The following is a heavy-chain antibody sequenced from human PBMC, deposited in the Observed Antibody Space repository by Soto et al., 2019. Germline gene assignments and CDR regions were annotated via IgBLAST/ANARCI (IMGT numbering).Heavy chain of an antibody. CDR2: ISGSGGST. CDR1: GCTFSSYA. J-gene: IGHJ4*02. Sequence: EVQLLESGGGLVQPGWSLRLSCAASGCTFSSYAMSLVRQAPGKGLEWVSAISGSGGSTYYADSVKGRFTISRDNSKNTLYLQMNRRRAEDTAVYYWAKDPGTTVTCYWGQGTLVTVSS. CDR3: AKDPGTTVTCY. D-gene: IGHD4-17*01. V-gene: IGHV3-23*01.